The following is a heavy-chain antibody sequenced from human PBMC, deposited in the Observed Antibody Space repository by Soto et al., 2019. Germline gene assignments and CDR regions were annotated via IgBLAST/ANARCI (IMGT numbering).Heavy chain of an antibody. D-gene: IGHD5-18*01. CDR1: YASINNYH. V-gene: IGHV4-59*08. CDR3: ARHGYNYGRGYFDY. Sequence: PSETLSLTCTVSYASINNYHWTWIRQPPGKGLEWIAYIYYTGTTNFNPSLKSRVTISMDTSKNQFSLRAEDTAVYYCARHGYNYGRGYFDYWGQGTLVTVSS. CDR2: IYYTGTT. J-gene: IGHJ4*02.